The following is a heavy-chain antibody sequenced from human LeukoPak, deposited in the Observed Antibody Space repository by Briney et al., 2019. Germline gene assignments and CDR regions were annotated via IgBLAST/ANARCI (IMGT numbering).Heavy chain of an antibody. CDR2: ISSNGGST. CDR1: GITFSSYD. V-gene: IGHV3-64*04. CDR3: ARDTPREAVAGLFDY. D-gene: IGHD6-19*01. Sequence: GGSLRLSCSASGITFSSYDMDWVRQAPGKGLEYVSGISSNGGSTNYADSVKGRFTISRDNAKNSLYLQMNSLRAEDTAVYYCARDTPREAVAGLFDYWGQGTLVTVSS. J-gene: IGHJ4*02.